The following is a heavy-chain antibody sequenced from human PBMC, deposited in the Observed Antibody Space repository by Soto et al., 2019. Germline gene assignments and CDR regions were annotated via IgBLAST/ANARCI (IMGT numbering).Heavy chain of an antibody. CDR3: ARNYYDXXXRDYLDY. CDR1: GYTFTSYY. CDR2: INPITGGT. J-gene: IGHJ4*02. Sequence: ASVKVSCKASGYTFTSYYIXWXRQAPGQGREWMGWINPITGGTNXXPKFQGRVTMTRDTSITTAYMELSRLRSDDTAVYYCARNYYDXXXRDYLDYWGQGTPVTVSS. V-gene: IGHV1-2*02. D-gene: IGHD3-22*01.